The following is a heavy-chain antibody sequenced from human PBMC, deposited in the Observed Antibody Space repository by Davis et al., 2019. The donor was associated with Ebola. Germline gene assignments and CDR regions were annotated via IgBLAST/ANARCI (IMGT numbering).Heavy chain of an antibody. CDR2: ISYDGSNK. CDR1: GFTFSSYA. Sequence: GESLKISCAASGFTFSSYAMHWVRQAPGKGLEWVAVISYDGSNKYYADSVKGRFTISRDNSKNTLYLQMNSLRAEDTAVYYCARGGAAADNSGDYWGQGTLVTVSS. CDR3: ARGGAAADNSGDY. J-gene: IGHJ4*02. V-gene: IGHV3-30-3*01. D-gene: IGHD6-13*01.